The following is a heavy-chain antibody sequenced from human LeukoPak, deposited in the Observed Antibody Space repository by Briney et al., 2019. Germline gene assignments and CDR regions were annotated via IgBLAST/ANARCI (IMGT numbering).Heavy chain of an antibody. Sequence: PGGSLRLSCAASGFTFSTFAMIWVRQPPGKGLEWVSSIFPSGGEIHYADSVKGRFTISRDSSKNTLYLQMNSLRADDTAVYYCAKIMALYCSGGSCNEIDYWGQGTLVTVSS. CDR3: AKIMALYCSGGSCNEIDY. J-gene: IGHJ4*02. D-gene: IGHD2-15*01. CDR2: IFPSGGEI. V-gene: IGHV3-23*01. CDR1: GFTFSTFA.